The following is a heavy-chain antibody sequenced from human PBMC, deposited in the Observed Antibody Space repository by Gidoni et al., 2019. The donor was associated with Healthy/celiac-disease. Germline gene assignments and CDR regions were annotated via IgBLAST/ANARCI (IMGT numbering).Heavy chain of an antibody. CDR3: AKVRTPGSYYPYY. V-gene: IGHV3-9*01. D-gene: IGHD1-26*01. Sequence: KGRFTISRDNSKNSLYLQMNSLRAEDTALYYCAKVRTPGSYYPYYWGQGTLVTVSS. J-gene: IGHJ4*02.